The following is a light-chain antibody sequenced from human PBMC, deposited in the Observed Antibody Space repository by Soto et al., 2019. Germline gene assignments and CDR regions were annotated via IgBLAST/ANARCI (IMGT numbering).Light chain of an antibody. CDR1: QSIRSTC. V-gene: IGKV3-20*01. Sequence: EIVLTQSPGTLSLSPGESATLSCRASQSIRSTCLAWYQQKPGQAPRLLIYDTSHRATGIPDRFSGSWSGTDFTLIISSLEPGDFAGYYCHQYYTSPWAFGQGTRVEIK. J-gene: IGKJ1*01. CDR2: DTS. CDR3: HQYYTSPWA.